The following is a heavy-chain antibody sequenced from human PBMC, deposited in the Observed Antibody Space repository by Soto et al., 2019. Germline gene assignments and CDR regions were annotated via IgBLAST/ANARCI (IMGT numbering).Heavy chain of an antibody. J-gene: IGHJ6*02. V-gene: IGHV5-51*01. Sequence: PGESLKISCKSSGYSFTSYWIGWVRQMPGKGLEGMGIIYPGDSNTRYSPSLQGQVTISVDKSISTAYLQWSSLKATDTAMYYCARHAYDFWSGHPNPRYYYGMDVWGQGTTVTVSS. CDR2: IYPGDSNT. CDR1: GYSFTSYW. CDR3: ARHAYDFWSGHPNPRYYYGMDV. D-gene: IGHD3-3*01.